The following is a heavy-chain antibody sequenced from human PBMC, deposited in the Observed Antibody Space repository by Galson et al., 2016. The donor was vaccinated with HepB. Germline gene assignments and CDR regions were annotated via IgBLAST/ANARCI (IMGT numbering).Heavy chain of an antibody. CDR1: GFSFSDYA. Sequence: SLRLSCAASGFSFSDYAMHWVRQVPGKGLGWVAAISYHGSSQYYADSVKGRFTISRDNSKNTLYLQMNSLRTEDTAVYYCVRGGRLSYYYGMDVWGQGTTVSVSS. CDR2: ISYHGSSQ. V-gene: IGHV3-30-3*01. CDR3: VRGGRLSYYYGMDV. J-gene: IGHJ6*02. D-gene: IGHD1-1*01.